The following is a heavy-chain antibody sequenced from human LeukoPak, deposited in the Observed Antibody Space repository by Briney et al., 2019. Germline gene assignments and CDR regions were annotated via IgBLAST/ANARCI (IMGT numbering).Heavy chain of an antibody. CDR3: AREWFGELWTFDY. D-gene: IGHD3-10*01. CDR2: ISYDGSNK. CDR1: GFTYSSYA. J-gene: IGHJ4*02. Sequence: GGSLRLSCAASGFTYSSYAMHWVRQAPGKGLEWVAVISYDGSNKYYADSVKGRFTISRDNSKNTLYLQMNSLRAEDTAVYYCAREWFGELWTFDYWGQGTLVTVSS. V-gene: IGHV3-30-3*01.